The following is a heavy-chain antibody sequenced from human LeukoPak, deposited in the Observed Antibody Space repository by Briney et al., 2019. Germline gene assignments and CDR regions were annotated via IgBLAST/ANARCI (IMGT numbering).Heavy chain of an antibody. V-gene: IGHV3-48*01. J-gene: IGHJ4*02. Sequence: PGGSLRLSCAASGFTFSSYAMIWVRQAPGKGLEWVSYISSTGTSIYYADSVKGRFTISRDNAKNSLYLQMNSLRAEDTVVYYCARDDGDNAYDYWGQGTLVTVSS. CDR3: ARDDGDNAYDY. D-gene: IGHD4-17*01. CDR2: ISSTGTSI. CDR1: GFTFSSYA.